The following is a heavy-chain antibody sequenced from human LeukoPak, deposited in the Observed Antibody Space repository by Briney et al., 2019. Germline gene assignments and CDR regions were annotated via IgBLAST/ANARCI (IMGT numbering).Heavy chain of an antibody. D-gene: IGHD6-13*01. Sequence: GGSLRLSCAASGFTFSSYAMSWVRQAPGKGLEWVSAISGSGGSTYYAYSVKGRFTISRGYSKNTLYLQMNSLRAEDTAVYYCAKAAYSSSWYGGYYYYYYYMDVWGKGTTVTVSS. CDR3: AKAAYSSSWYGGYYYYYYYMDV. V-gene: IGHV3-23*01. J-gene: IGHJ6*03. CDR1: GFTFSSYA. CDR2: ISGSGGST.